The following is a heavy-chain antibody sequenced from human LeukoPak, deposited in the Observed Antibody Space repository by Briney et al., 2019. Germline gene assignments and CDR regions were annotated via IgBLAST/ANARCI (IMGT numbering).Heavy chain of an antibody. CDR1: GFTFSSYA. D-gene: IGHD6-19*01. V-gene: IGHV3-30-3*02. CDR3: AKLASINEGTPTDY. J-gene: IGHJ4*02. CDR2: ISYDGSNK. Sequence: GRSLRLSCAASGFTFSSYAMHWVRQAPGKGLEWVAVISYDGSNKYYADSVKGRFTISRDNSKNTLYLQMNSLRAEDTAVYYCAKLASINEGTPTDYWGQGTLVTVSS.